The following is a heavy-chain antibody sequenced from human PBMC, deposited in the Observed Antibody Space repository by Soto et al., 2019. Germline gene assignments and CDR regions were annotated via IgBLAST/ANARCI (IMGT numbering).Heavy chain of an antibody. CDR1: GFTFDEYA. J-gene: IGHJ4*02. V-gene: IGHV3-9*01. CDR2: ISWNSGTI. D-gene: IGHD3-10*01. Sequence: ESGGGLVQPGRSLRVSCAASGFTFDEYAMHWVRQAPGKGLEWVSGISWNSGTIHYADSVRGRFTVSRDNARNSLYLQMNSLRDEDTALYYCGKDIDDYYGSGRIDYWGQGTPVTVSS. CDR3: GKDIDDYYGSGRIDY.